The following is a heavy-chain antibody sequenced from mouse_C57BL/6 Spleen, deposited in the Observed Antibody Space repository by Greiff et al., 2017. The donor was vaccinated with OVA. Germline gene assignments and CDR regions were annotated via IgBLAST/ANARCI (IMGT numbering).Heavy chain of an antibody. CDR3: ARDPFTTVVATGYCDV. J-gene: IGHJ1*03. CDR2: ISSGGSYT. V-gene: IGHV5-6*01. D-gene: IGHD1-1*01. Sequence: EVMLVESGGDLVKPGGSLKLSCAASGFTFSSYGMSWVRQTPDKRLEWVATISSGGSYTYYPDSVKGRFTISRDNAKNTLYLQMSSLKSEDTAMYYCARDPFTTVVATGYCDVWGTGTTVTVSS. CDR1: GFTFSSYG.